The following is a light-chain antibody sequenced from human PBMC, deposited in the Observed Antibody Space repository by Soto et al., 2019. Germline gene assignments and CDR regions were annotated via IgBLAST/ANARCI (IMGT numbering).Light chain of an antibody. V-gene: IGLV1-40*01. Sequence: QSVLTQPPSVSGAPGQRVTISCTGSSSNIGAGYDVHWYQQVPGTAPKLLICANTNRPSGVPDRFSGPKSGTSASLAITGLQAEDEADYYCQSYESSLSGWIFGGGTKVTVL. CDR3: QSYESSLSGWI. CDR1: SSNIGAGYD. J-gene: IGLJ2*01. CDR2: ANT.